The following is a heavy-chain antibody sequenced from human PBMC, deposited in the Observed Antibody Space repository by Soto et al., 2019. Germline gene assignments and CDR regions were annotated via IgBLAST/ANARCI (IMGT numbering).Heavy chain of an antibody. Sequence: ASVKVSWKASGGTFSSYTISWVRQAPGQGLEWMGRIIPILGIANYAQKFQGRVTITADKSTSTAYMELSSLRSEDTAVYYCARESGFGVLGPIQHWGQGTLVTVSS. CDR2: IIPILGIA. V-gene: IGHV1-69*04. D-gene: IGHD3-10*01. CDR1: GGTFSSYT. J-gene: IGHJ1*01. CDR3: ARESGFGVLGPIQH.